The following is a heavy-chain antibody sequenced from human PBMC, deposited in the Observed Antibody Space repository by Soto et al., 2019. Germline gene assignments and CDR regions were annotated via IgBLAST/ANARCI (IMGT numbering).Heavy chain of an antibody. D-gene: IGHD2-15*01. CDR1: GFTFIDYA. CDR2: VSGGGGST. CDR3: AKDLGYCSGSSCFIDY. Sequence: GGSLRLSCVASGFTFIDYAMSWVRQAPGKGLEWVSAVSGGGGSTYYADFVKGRFTISRDNSENTLHLLMNSLRAEDTAVYYCAKDLGYCSGSSCFIDYWGQGTLVTVSS. J-gene: IGHJ4*02. V-gene: IGHV3-23*01.